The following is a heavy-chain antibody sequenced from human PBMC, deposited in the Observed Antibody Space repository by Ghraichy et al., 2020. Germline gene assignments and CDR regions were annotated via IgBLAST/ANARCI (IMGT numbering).Heavy chain of an antibody. CDR2: IKQDGSEK. Sequence: GESLNISCAASGFTFSSYWMSWVRQAPGKGLEWVANIKQDGSEKYYVDSVKGRFTISRDNAKNSLYLQMNSLRAEDTAVYYCARDGRAARTPYYYYYGMDVWGQGTTVTVSS. D-gene: IGHD6-6*01. V-gene: IGHV3-7*01. J-gene: IGHJ6*02. CDR3: ARDGRAARTPYYYYYGMDV. CDR1: GFTFSSYW.